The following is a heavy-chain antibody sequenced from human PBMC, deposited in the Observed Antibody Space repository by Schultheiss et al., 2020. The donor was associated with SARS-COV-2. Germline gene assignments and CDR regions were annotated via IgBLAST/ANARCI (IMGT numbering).Heavy chain of an antibody. CDR3: ARDLARGYSRSSGPYGMDV. CDR2: IWYDGSNK. V-gene: IGHV3-33*01. J-gene: IGHJ6*02. D-gene: IGHD6-13*01. CDR1: GFTFSSYG. Sequence: GGSLRLSCAASGFTFSSYGMHWVRQAPGKGLEWVAVIWYDGSNKYYADSVKGRFTISRDNSKNTLYLQMNSLRAEDTAVYYCARDLARGYSRSSGPYGMDVWGQGTTVTVSS.